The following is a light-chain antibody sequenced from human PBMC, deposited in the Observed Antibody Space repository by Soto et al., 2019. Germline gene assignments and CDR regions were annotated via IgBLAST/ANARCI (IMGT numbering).Light chain of an antibody. CDR2: EVS. CDR1: SSDVGGYTY. CDR3: SSFTGSNKLL. J-gene: IGLJ2*01. Sequence: QSALTQPPSASGSPGQSVTISCTGISSDVGGYTYVSWYQHHPGKAPKLIIYEVSKRPSGVPDRFSGSKSGNTASLTVSGLQAEDGADYYCSSFTGSNKLLFGGGTKVTVL. V-gene: IGLV2-8*01.